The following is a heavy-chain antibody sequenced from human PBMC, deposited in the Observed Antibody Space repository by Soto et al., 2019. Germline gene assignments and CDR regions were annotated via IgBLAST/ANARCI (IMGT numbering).Heavy chain of an antibody. CDR2: IYTSGST. CDR3: ARIITMVRGVYYFDY. Sequence: ASETLSLTCTVSGGSISSYYWSWIRQPAGKGLEWIGRIYTSGSTNYNPSPKSRVTMSVDTSKNQFSLKLSSVTAADTAVYYCARIITMVRGVYYFDYWGQGTLVTVSS. CDR1: GGSISSYY. V-gene: IGHV4-4*07. J-gene: IGHJ4*02. D-gene: IGHD3-10*01.